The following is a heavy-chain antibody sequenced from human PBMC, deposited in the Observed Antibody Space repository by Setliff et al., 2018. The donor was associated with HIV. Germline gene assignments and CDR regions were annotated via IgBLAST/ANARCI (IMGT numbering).Heavy chain of an antibody. CDR1: GFIFSNYW. J-gene: IGHJ4*02. V-gene: IGHV3-21*01. CDR3: AREQGRRVEY. Sequence: GGSLRLSCAASGFIFSNYWMTWVRQAPGKGLEWVSSITSSSNYIYYADSVKGRFTISRDNAKNSLYLQMNSLRAEDTAMYYCAREQGRRVEYWGQGTQVTVSS. CDR2: ITSSSNYI.